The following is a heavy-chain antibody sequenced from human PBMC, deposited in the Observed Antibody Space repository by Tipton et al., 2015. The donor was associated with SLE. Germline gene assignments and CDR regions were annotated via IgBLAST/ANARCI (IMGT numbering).Heavy chain of an antibody. CDR1: GFPFSTYA. CDR2: ISLDGADK. D-gene: IGHD6-19*01. Sequence: SLRLSCAASGFPFSTYAMHWVRHIPGKGLEWVAVISLDGADKYYADSVKGRFTISRDNSKNTLYLQMNSLRAEDTAVYYCAKARYSSGWLVDYWGQGTLVTVSS. V-gene: IGHV3-30*18. J-gene: IGHJ4*02. CDR3: AKARYSSGWLVDY.